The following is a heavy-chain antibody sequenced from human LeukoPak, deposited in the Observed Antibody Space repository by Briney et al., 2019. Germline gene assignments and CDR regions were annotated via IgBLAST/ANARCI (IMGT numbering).Heavy chain of an antibody. D-gene: IGHD4-17*01. V-gene: IGHV4-61*05. J-gene: IGHJ4*02. CDR2: MYYSGST. CDR3: ARASSRYYFDY. Sequence: SETLSLTCTVSRDSISSSNYYWSWIRQPPGKGLEWIGYMYYSGSTDYNPSLKSRVTISGDRSKNQFSLKLSSVTAADTAVYYCARASSRYYFDYWGQGTLVTVSS. CDR1: RDSISSSNYY.